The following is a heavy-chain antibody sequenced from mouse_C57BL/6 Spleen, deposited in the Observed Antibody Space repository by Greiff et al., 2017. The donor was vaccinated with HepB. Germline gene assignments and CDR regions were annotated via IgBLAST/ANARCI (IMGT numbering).Heavy chain of an antibody. D-gene: IGHD2-4*01. CDR3: ARLYYDLWYFDY. J-gene: IGHJ2*01. Sequence: EVKVVESGGGLVKPGGSLKLSCAASGFTFSSYTMSWVRQTPEKRLEWVATISGGGGNTYYPDSVKGRFTISRDNAKNTLYLQMSSLRSEDTALYYCARLYYDLWYFDYWGQGTTLTVSS. CDR1: GFTFSSYT. V-gene: IGHV5-9*01. CDR2: ISGGGGNT.